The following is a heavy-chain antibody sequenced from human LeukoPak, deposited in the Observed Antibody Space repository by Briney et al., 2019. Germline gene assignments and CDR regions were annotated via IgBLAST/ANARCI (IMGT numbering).Heavy chain of an antibody. Sequence: PSETLSLTCTVSGGSISSSSYYWGWIRQPPGKGLEWIGSIYYSGSTYYNPSLKSRVTMSVDTSKNQFSLKLSSVTAADTAVYYCARGVQSNDPTLVPRLVPYNWFDPWGQGTLVTVSS. CDR2: IYYSGST. CDR1: GGSISSSSYY. V-gene: IGHV4-39*07. J-gene: IGHJ5*02. D-gene: IGHD6-13*01. CDR3: ARGVQSNDPTLVPRLVPYNWFDP.